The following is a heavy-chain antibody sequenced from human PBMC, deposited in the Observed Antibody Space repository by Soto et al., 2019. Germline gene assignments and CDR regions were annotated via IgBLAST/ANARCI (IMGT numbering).Heavy chain of an antibody. CDR2: IKQDGSEK. Sequence: PGGSLRLSCAASGFTFSSYWMSWVRQAPGKGLEWVANIKQDGSEKYYVDSVKGRFTISRDNAKNSLYLQMNSLRAEDTAVYYCARDRGGHQLLSPPYYYYYGMDVWGQGTTVTVSS. D-gene: IGHD2-2*01. J-gene: IGHJ6*02. CDR3: ARDRGGHQLLSPPYYYYYGMDV. CDR1: GFTFSSYW. V-gene: IGHV3-7*03.